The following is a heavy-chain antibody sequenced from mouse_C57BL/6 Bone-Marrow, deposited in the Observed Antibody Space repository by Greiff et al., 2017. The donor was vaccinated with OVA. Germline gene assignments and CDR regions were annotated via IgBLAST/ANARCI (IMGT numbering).Heavy chain of an antibody. V-gene: IGHV1-54*01. J-gene: IGHJ2*01. D-gene: IGHD1-1*01. CDR1: GYAFTNYL. CDR3: ARWDYYGSSYDYFDY. Sequence: QVQLKESGAELVRPGTSVKVSCKASGYAFTNYLIEWVKQRPGQGLEWIGVINPGSGGTNYNEKFKGKATLTADKSSSTAYMQLSSLTSEDSAVYFCARWDYYGSSYDYFDYWGQGTTLTVSS. CDR2: INPGSGGT.